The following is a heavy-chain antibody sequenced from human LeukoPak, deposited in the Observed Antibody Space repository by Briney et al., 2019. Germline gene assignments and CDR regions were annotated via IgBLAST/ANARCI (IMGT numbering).Heavy chain of an antibody. J-gene: IGHJ4*02. Sequence: GGSLRLSCAASGFTFSDHYMDWVRQAPGKGLEWVGRTRNKANSYTTEYAASVKGRFTISRDDSKNSPYLQMNSLKTEDTAVYYCARASYYYDSSGYLVYFDYWGQGTLVTGSS. CDR1: GFTFSDHY. CDR2: TRNKANSYTT. CDR3: ARASYYYDSSGYLVYFDY. V-gene: IGHV3-72*01. D-gene: IGHD3-22*01.